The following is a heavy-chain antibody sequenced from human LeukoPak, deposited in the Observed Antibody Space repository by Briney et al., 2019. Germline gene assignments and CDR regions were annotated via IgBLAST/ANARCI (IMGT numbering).Heavy chain of an antibody. CDR3: ARGYCSGGSCYLMSYYYYMDV. V-gene: IGHV4-4*02. J-gene: IGHJ6*03. CDR2: IYHSGST. D-gene: IGHD2-15*01. Sequence: SETLSLTCTVSGGSISSYYWSWVRQPPGKGLEWIGEIYHSGSTNYNPSLKSRVTISVDKSKNQFSLKLSSVTAADTAVYYCARGYCSGGSCYLMSYYYYMDVWGKGTTVTISS. CDR1: GGSISSYY.